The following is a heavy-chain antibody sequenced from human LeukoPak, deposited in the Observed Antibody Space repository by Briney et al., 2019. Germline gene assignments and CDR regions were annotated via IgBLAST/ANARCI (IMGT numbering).Heavy chain of an antibody. J-gene: IGHJ4*02. Sequence: QPGGSLRLSCAASGFTFSSFGMYWVRQAPGKGLEWVSNIRNSADTMYYADSVRGRFTISRDDAKNSLYLQMNGLRAEDTAVYYCARDQNWVFDSWGQGTLVTVSS. CDR3: ARDQNWVFDS. D-gene: IGHD7-27*01. CDR1: GFTFSSFG. CDR2: IRNSADTM. V-gene: IGHV3-48*01.